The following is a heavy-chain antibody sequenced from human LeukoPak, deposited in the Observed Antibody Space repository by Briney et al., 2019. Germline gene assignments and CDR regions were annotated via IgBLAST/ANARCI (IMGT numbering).Heavy chain of an antibody. CDR2: ISSSSSTI. CDR3: ARARASGRSGFDY. V-gene: IGHV3-48*02. D-gene: IGHD2-15*01. Sequence: PGGSLRFSCVASGLTVSSYSMNWVRQAPGKGLEWVSYISSSSSTIYYADSVKGRFTISRDNAKNSLDLQMNSLRDEDTAVYYCARARASGRSGFDYWGQGTLVTVSS. J-gene: IGHJ4*02. CDR1: GLTVSSYS.